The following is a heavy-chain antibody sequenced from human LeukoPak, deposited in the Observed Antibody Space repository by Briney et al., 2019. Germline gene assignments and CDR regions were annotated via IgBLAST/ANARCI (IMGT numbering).Heavy chain of an antibody. CDR2: INHSGST. V-gene: IGHV4-34*01. J-gene: IGHJ4*02. CDR1: GGSFSGYY. CDR3: ARVNYGSGSYYQTFDY. D-gene: IGHD3-10*01. Sequence: SVTLSLTCAVYGGSFSGYYWSWIRQPPGKGLEWIGEINHSGSTNYNPSLKSRVTISVDTSKNQFSLKLSSVTAADTAVYYCARVNYGSGSYYQTFDYWGQGTLVTVSS.